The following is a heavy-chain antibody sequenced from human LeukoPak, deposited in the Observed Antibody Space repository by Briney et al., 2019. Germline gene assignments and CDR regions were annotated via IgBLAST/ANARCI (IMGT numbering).Heavy chain of an antibody. CDR1: GGSFSGYY. Sequence: SETLSLTCAVYGGSFSGYYWSWIRQPPGKGLEWIGEINHSGSTNYNPSLKSRVTISVDTSKNQFSLKLSSVTAADTAVYYCARGGVPAATHDYWGQGTLVTVSS. V-gene: IGHV4-34*01. CDR3: ARGGVPAATHDY. CDR2: INHSGST. D-gene: IGHD2-2*01. J-gene: IGHJ4*02.